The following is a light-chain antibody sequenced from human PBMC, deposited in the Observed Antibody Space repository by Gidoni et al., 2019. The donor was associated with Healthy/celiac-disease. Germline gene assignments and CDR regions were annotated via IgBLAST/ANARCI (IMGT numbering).Light chain of an antibody. J-gene: IGKJ3*01. CDR2: GAS. Sequence: EIVMTKSPATLSVSPGERATLSCSASQSVSSNLAWYQQKPGQAPRLLIYGASTRATGIPARFSGSGSGTEFTLTISSLQSEDFAVYYCQQYNNWPPLFTFGPGTKVDIK. V-gene: IGKV3-15*01. CDR1: QSVSSN. CDR3: QQYNNWPPLFT.